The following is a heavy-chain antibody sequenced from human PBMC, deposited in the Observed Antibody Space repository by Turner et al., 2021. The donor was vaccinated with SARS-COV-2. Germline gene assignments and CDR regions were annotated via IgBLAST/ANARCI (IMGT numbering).Heavy chain of an antibody. D-gene: IGHD3-22*01. Sequence: EVQLVESGGGLVQPGGSLRLSCAASGFTFSSYDMHWVRQATGKGLEGVSAIGTAGDTYYPGSVKGRFTISRENAKNSLYLQMNSLRAGDTAVYYCARGYFDSSGYHNWFDPWGQGTLVTVSS. V-gene: IGHV3-13*04. CDR1: GFTFSSYD. CDR2: IGTAGDT. J-gene: IGHJ5*02. CDR3: ARGYFDSSGYHNWFDP.